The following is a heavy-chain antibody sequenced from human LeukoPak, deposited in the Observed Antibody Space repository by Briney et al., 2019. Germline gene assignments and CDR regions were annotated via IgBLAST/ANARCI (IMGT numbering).Heavy chain of an antibody. J-gene: IGHJ6*02. V-gene: IGHV3-23*01. CDR1: AFTFSSYA. D-gene: IGHD3-16*01. CDR2: ISVIGGST. CDR3: AAAYFGMDQYYYGMDV. Sequence: PGGSLRLSCAASAFTFSSYAMSWVRQAPGKGLEWVSSISVIGGSTYYADSVRGQFTISRDNSKNTLYLQMNSLRAEDTGVYHCAAAYFGMDQYYYGMDVWGQGTTVTVSS.